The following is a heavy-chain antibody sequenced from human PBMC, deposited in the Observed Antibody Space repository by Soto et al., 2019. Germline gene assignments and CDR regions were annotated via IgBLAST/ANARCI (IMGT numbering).Heavy chain of an antibody. CDR2: IIPMFGTA. Sequence: QVQLVQSGAEVKKPESSVKVSCKAPGGTFSTYAISWVRQAPGQGLEWMGGIIPMFGTANYAQRFQDRVTITAVESTNTVYMELSSLRSEDTAVYFCASGIQLWLRRINNGYSGWGQGTLVTVSS. CDR1: GGTFSTYA. V-gene: IGHV1-69*12. J-gene: IGHJ4*02. CDR3: ASGIQLWLRRINNGYSG. D-gene: IGHD5-18*01.